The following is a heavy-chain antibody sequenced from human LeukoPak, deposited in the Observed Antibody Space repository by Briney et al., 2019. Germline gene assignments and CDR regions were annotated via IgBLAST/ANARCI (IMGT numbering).Heavy chain of an antibody. D-gene: IGHD3-16*01. CDR2: ITWNSDNI. J-gene: IGHJ6*03. CDR3: AKGGGGRLIYYYYMDV. V-gene: IGHV3-9*03. CDR1: GFTFDDYA. Sequence: PGGSLRLSCAASGFTFDDYAMHWVRQAPGKGLEWVSGITWNSDNIEYADSVKGRFTISRDNAKNSMYLQMNSLRAAALALYYCAKGGGGRLIYYYYMDVWGKGTTVTVSS.